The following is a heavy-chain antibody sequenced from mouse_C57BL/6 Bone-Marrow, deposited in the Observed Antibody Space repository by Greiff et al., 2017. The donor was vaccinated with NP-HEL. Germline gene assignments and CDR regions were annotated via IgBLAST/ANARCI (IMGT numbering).Heavy chain of an antibody. Sequence: VQLKESGGGLVQPGGSLKLSCAASGFTFSDYYMYWVRQTPEKRLEWVAYISNGGGSTYYPDTVKGRSTISRDNAKNTLYLQMSRLKSEDTAMYYCARQGGWWFRVDDGGQGTTPTVSS. CDR1: GFTFSDYY. V-gene: IGHV5-12*01. J-gene: IGHJ2*01. CDR3: ARQGGWWFRVDD. D-gene: IGHD1-1*02. CDR2: ISNGGGST.